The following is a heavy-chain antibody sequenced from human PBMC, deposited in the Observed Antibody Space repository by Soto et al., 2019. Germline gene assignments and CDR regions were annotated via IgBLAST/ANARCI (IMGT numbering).Heavy chain of an antibody. CDR1: GGSISSGGYY. V-gene: IGHV4-31*03. J-gene: IGHJ6*02. CDR2: IYYSGST. CDR3: ARGRRNSKIYYYYSGMDV. Sequence: PSETLSLTCTVSGGSISSGGYYWSWIRQHPGKGLEWIGYIYYSGSTYYNPSLKSRVTISVDTSKNQLSLKLSSVTAEDTAVYYCARGRRNSKIYYYYSGMDVWGQGTTVT. D-gene: IGHD1-7*01.